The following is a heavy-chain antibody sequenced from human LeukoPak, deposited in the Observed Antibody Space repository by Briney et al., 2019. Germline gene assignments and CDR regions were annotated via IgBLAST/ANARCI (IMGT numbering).Heavy chain of an antibody. D-gene: IGHD6-25*01. J-gene: IGHJ4*02. V-gene: IGHV6-1*01. CDR2: TYYRSKWHN. CDR3: ERDTLAAADS. CDR1: GDSVSRDGAA. Sequence: SQTLSLTCAISGDSVSRDGAAWTWIRQSPSRGLEWLGRTYYRSKWHNEYAVSVRGRMAISPDTSKNQFSLHLSSVTPEDTAVYFCERDTLAAADSWGQGALVTVSS.